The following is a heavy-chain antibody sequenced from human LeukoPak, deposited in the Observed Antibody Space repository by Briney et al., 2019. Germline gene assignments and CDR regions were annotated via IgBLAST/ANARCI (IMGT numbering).Heavy chain of an antibody. CDR2: TYHSGNT. CDR1: GASISSGGYS. J-gene: IGHJ4*02. CDR3: ARGFDF. V-gene: IGHV4-30-2*01. Sequence: SQTLSLTCAVSGASISSGGYSWGWIRQPLGKGLEWIGYTYHSGNTYYSPSLKSRVTISVDRSKNQFSLRLNSVTAADTAVYFCARGFDFWGQGILVTVSS.